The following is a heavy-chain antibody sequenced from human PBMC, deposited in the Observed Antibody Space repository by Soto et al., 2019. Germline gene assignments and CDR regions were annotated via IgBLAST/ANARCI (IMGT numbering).Heavy chain of an antibody. CDR3: ARGSLY. CDR2: IYSADNT. Sequence: PGGSVRRSCAASGLSVSSNDMSWVRQAPGKGLECVSIIYSADNTFYVDSVKGRFIISRDNSKNTVYLQMNSLRAGDTAVYYCARGSLYWG. V-gene: IGHV3-66*01. J-gene: IGHJ4*01. CDR1: GLSVSSND.